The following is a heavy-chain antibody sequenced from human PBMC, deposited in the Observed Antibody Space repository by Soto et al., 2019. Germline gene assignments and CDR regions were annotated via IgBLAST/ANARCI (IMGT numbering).Heavy chain of an antibody. CDR1: GDTFSSYY. CDR2: IVPIFGTT. J-gene: IGHJ6*02. V-gene: IGHV1-69*01. D-gene: IGHD3-10*01. CDR3: AANSLGGGSQGDV. Sequence: QVRLVQSGAEVNKPGSSVKVSCKASGDTFSSYYISWVRQAPGQGLEWMGGIVPIFGTTVYAPRMQGRVTITADGPTSTSYMELSGLRFEDTAIYYCAANSLGGGSQGDVWGQGTTVTVSS.